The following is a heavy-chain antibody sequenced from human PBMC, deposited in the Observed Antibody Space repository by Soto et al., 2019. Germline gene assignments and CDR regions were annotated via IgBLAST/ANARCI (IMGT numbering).Heavy chain of an antibody. V-gene: IGHV3-23*01. D-gene: IGHD3-22*01. Sequence: PGESLRLSCAASGFSFSSYAMSWVRQAPGKGLEWVSAISAGGGNTYYRDSVKGRFTISRDNSKNTLYLQMNSLRAEDTAVYYCARDLGYYDSSGRKTNWFDPWGQGTLVTVSS. CDR2: ISAGGGNT. CDR3: ARDLGYYDSSGRKTNWFDP. CDR1: GFSFSSYA. J-gene: IGHJ5*02.